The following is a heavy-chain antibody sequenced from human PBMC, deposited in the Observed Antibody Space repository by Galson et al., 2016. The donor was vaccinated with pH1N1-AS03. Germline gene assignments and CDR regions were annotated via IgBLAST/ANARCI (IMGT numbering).Heavy chain of an antibody. CDR3: AIWLITATLPLLGDL. J-gene: IGHJ5*02. CDR1: GFIFSSFA. V-gene: IGHV3-23*01. CDR2: VTSSAGGS. Sequence: SLRLSCAASGFIFSSFAMNWVRQAPGKGLEWVSSVTSSAGGSYYADSVKGRFTISRDNSKDTVYLQMSSLRVEDTAVYYCAIWLITATLPLLGDLWGQGTVVTVSS. D-gene: IGHD2-15*01.